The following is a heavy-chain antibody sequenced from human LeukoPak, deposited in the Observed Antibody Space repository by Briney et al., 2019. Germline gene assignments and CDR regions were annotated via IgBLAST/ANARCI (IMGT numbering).Heavy chain of an antibody. J-gene: IGHJ6*03. CDR2: INHSGST. Sequence: GSLRLSCTASGFTFGDYEMSWIRQPPGKGLEWIGEINHSGSTNYNPSLKSRVTISVDTSKNQFSLKLSSVTAADTAVYYCARGYYYKYGYYYYYMDVWGKGTTVTVSS. D-gene: IGHD3-22*01. CDR3: ARGYYYKYGYYYYYMDV. CDR1: GFTFGDYE. V-gene: IGHV4-34*01.